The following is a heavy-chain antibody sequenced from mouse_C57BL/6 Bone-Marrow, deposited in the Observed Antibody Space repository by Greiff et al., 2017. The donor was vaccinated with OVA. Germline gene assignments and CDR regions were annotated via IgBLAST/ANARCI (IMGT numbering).Heavy chain of an antibody. J-gene: IGHJ3*01. Sequence: QVQLQQPGAELVKPGASVKMSCKASGYTFTSYWITWVKQRPGQGLEWIGDIYPGSGSTNYNEKFKSKATLTVDTSSSTAYMQLSSLTSEDSAVYYFASDYYGSSNGAWFAYWGQGTLVTVSA. CDR1: GYTFTSYW. CDR3: ASDYYGSSNGAWFAY. CDR2: IYPGSGST. D-gene: IGHD1-1*01. V-gene: IGHV1-55*01.